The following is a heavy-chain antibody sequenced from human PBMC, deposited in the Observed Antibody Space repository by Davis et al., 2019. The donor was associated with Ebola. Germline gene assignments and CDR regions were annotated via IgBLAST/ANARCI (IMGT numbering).Heavy chain of an antibody. V-gene: IGHV4-34*01. D-gene: IGHD5-12*01. CDR3: ARTTKTSVSDAGLGYNFFDP. CDR1: GESFSEYF. J-gene: IGHJ5*02. CDR2: TSHSGYT. Sequence: SETLSLTCAVHGESFSEYFWSWIRQPPGKGLEWIGETSHSGYTNYNPAFKTRATISVDTSKNHFSLNLNSVTAADTAVYYCARTTKTSVSDAGLGYNFFDPWSQGTLVTVSS.